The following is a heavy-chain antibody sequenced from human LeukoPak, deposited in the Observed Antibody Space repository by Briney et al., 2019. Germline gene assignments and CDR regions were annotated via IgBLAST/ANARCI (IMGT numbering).Heavy chain of an antibody. V-gene: IGHV4-59*12. CDR2: IYYSGRT. Sequence: PSETLSLTCTVSGGSISSDHWNWIRQPPGKGLEWIGCIYYSGRTYYNPSLKSRVSISVDMSKSQFSLKLSSVTAADTAVYYCARGRPYGYSGYDWAPVYWGQGTLVTVSS. CDR3: ARGRPYGYSGYDWAPVY. J-gene: IGHJ4*02. CDR1: GGSISSDH. D-gene: IGHD5-12*01.